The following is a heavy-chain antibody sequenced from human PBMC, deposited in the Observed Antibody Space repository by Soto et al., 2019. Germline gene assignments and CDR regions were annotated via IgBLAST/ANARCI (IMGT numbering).Heavy chain of an antibody. D-gene: IGHD2-21*01. J-gene: IGHJ6*02. Sequence: GGSLRLSCAASVFTFDTYWMNWVRQAPGKRPEWLSGINSDGTISSYADSVKGRFTISRDNARNTLSLQMNSLRADDTAVYYCARLSGDHSAFFSYGMDAWGQGTTVTVSS. V-gene: IGHV3-74*01. CDR3: ARLSGDHSAFFSYGMDA. CDR1: VFTFDTYW. CDR2: INSDGTIS.